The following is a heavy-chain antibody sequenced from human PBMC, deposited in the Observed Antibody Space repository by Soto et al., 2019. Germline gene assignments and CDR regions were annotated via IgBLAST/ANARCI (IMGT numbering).Heavy chain of an antibody. CDR1: GGSISSSSYY. V-gene: IGHV4-39*01. CDR2: IYYSGST. CDR3: ARRRYDFWSGPYYYYGMDV. J-gene: IGHJ6*02. Sequence: SETLSLTCTVSGGSISSSSYYWGWIRQPPGKGLEWIGSIYYSGSTYYNPSLKSRVTISVDTSKNQFSLKLSSVTAADTAVYYCARRRYDFWSGPYYYYGMDVWGQGTTVTVSS. D-gene: IGHD3-3*01.